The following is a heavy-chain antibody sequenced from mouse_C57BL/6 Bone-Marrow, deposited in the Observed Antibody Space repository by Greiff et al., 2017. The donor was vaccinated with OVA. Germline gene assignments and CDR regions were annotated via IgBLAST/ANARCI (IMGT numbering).Heavy chain of an antibody. CDR3: ARDNYDYPYYYAMDY. D-gene: IGHD2-4*01. CDR2: INYDGSST. J-gene: IGHJ4*01. Sequence: DVKLVESEGGLVQPGSSMKLSCTASGFTFSDYYMAWVRQVPEKGLEWVANINYDGSSTYYLDSLKSRFIISRDNAKNILYLQMSSLKSEDTATYYCARDNYDYPYYYAMDYWGQGTSVTVSS. V-gene: IGHV5-16*01. CDR1: GFTFSDYY.